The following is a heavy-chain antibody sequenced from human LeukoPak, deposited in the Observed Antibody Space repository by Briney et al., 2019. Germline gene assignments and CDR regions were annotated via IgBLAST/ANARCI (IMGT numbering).Heavy chain of an antibody. CDR3: ARDYSSSWSYGMDV. CDR1: GFTFSSFG. J-gene: IGHJ6*02. Sequence: QPGGSLRLSCAASGFTFSSFGMNWVRQAPGKGLEWVSYIGSGSSAIYYADSVKGRFTISRDNAKNSLFLQMNRLRDEDAAVYYCARDYSSSWSYGMDVWGQGTTVTVSS. CDR2: IGSGSSAI. V-gene: IGHV3-48*02. D-gene: IGHD6-13*01.